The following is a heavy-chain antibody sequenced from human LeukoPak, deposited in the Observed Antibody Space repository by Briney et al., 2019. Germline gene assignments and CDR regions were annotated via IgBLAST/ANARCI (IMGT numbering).Heavy chain of an antibody. CDR2: IYYSGST. V-gene: IGHV4-39*07. D-gene: IGHD2-15*01. Sequence: SETLSLTCTVSGGSISSSSYYWGWIRQPPGKGLEWIGSIYYSGSTYYNPSLKSRVTISVDTSKNQFSLKLSSVTAADMAVYYCARENCSGGSCYYYYYYYYMDVWGKGTTVTVSS. CDR3: ARENCSGGSCYYYYYYYYMDV. J-gene: IGHJ6*03. CDR1: GGSISSSSYY.